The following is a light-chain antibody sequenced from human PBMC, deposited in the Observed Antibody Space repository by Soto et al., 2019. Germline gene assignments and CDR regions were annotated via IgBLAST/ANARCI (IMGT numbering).Light chain of an antibody. CDR2: DVS. V-gene: IGLV2-14*01. J-gene: IGLJ1*01. CDR3: SSYTSSSTF. CDR1: SSDVGGYNY. Sequence: QSVLTQPASVSGSPGQSITISCTGTSSDVGGYNYVSWYQQHPGKAPKLMIYDVSNRPSGVSNRFSGSKSGNTASLTISGLQAEDEADYYCSSYTSSSTFFGTGTKPPS.